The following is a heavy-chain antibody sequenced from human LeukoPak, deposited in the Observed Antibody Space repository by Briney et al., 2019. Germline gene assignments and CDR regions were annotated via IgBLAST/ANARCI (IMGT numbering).Heavy chain of an antibody. CDR1: GYTFTSYG. CDR2: ISAYNGNT. CDR3: ASEADSSGYYPPNFDY. J-gene: IGHJ4*02. V-gene: IGHV1-18*01. Sequence: ASVKVSCKASGYTFTSYGISWVRQAPGQGLEWMGWISAYNGNTNYAQKLQGRVTMTTDTSTSTAYMELRSLRCDATAVYYRASEADSSGYYPPNFDYWGGGTLVTVSS. D-gene: IGHD3-22*01.